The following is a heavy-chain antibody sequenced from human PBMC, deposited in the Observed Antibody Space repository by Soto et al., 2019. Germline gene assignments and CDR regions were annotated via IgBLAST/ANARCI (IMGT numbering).Heavy chain of an antibody. J-gene: IGHJ6*02. CDR3: GSERCPGGSCYGGMDV. D-gene: IGHD2-15*01. CDR2: IYYSGST. Sequence: SETLSLTCTVSGGSISSGGYYWSWIRQHPGKGLEWIGYIYYSGSTYYNPSLKSRVTISVDTFKNQFSLQLNSVTPEDTAVYYCGSERCPGGSCYGGMDVWGQGTTVTVSS. CDR1: GGSISSGGYY. V-gene: IGHV4-31*03.